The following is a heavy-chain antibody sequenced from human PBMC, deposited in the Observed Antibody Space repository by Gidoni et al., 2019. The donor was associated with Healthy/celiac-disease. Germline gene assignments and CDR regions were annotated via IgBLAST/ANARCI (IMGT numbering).Heavy chain of an antibody. CDR3: AREHLGELSLGRGY. V-gene: IGHV4-38-2*02. J-gene: IGHJ4*02. Sequence: QVQLQESGPGLVKPSETLSLTCAVPGYSISSGYYWGWIRQPPGKGLEWIGSIYHSGSTYYNPSLKSRVTISVDTSKNQFSLKLSSVTAADTAVYYCAREHLGELSLGRGYWGQGTLVTVSS. D-gene: IGHD3-16*02. CDR1: GYSISSGYY. CDR2: IYHSGST.